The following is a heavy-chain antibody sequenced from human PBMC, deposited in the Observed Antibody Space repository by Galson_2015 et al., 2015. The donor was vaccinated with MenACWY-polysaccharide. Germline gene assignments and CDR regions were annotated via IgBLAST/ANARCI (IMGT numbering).Heavy chain of an antibody. CDR1: GYTFISYD. J-gene: IGHJ3*02. CDR3: ARVGYYDNSGYSLNAFDI. CDR2: MNPNSGNT. Sequence: SVKVSCKASGYTFISYDFNWVRQATGQGLEWMGWMNPNSGNTGYAQKFQGRVTMTRNTSISTAYMELSSLRSEDTAVYYCARVGYYDNSGYSLNAFDIWGQGTMVTVSS. V-gene: IGHV1-8*01. D-gene: IGHD3-22*01.